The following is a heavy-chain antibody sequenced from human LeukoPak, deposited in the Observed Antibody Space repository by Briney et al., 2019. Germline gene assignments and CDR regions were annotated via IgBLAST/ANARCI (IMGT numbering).Heavy chain of an antibody. D-gene: IGHD2-15*01. J-gene: IGHJ4*02. CDR3: ARVGYCDGGSCHFDY. Sequence: SETLSLTCTVSGGSINNYYWTWIRQPTGKGLEWIGYIYYTGTTSYNPSLKSRVTISVDTSKNQFSLKLTSVTAADTAVYYCARVGYCDGGSCHFDYWGQGTLVTVSS. CDR2: IYYTGTT. CDR1: GGSINNYY. V-gene: IGHV4-59*01.